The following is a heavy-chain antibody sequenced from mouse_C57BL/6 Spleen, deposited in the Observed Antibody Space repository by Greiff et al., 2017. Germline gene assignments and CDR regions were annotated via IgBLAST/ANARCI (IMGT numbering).Heavy chain of an antibody. Sequence: VQLQQSGPELVKPGASVKISCKASGYSFTSYYIHWVKQRPGQGLEWIGWIYPGSGNTKNNEKFKGKATLTADTSSSTAYMQLSSLTSEDSAVYYYARGGSDCESWFAYWGQGTLVTVSA. CDR1: GYSFTSYY. CDR2: IYPGSGNT. V-gene: IGHV1-66*01. J-gene: IGHJ3*01. CDR3: ARGGSDCESWFAY.